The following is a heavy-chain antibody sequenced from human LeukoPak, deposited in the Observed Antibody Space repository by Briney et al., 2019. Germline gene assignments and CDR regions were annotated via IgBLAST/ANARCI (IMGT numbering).Heavy chain of an antibody. CDR2: IIPIFGTA. Sequence: SVEVSCKASGGTFSSYAISWVRQAPGQGLEWMGGIIPIFGTANYAQKFQGRVTITADKSTSTAYMELSSLRSEDTAVYYCASYYCSGGSCYRDYYYGMDVWGKGTTVTVSS. CDR3: ASYYCSGGSCYRDYYYGMDV. J-gene: IGHJ6*04. V-gene: IGHV1-69*06. D-gene: IGHD2-15*01. CDR1: GGTFSSYA.